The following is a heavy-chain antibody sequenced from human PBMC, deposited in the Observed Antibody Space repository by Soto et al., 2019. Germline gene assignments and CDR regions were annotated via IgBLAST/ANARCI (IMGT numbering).Heavy chain of an antibody. CDR2: INYSGST. CDR1: GGSISSRSSY. V-gene: IGHV4-39*01. D-gene: IGHD3-3*01. CDR3: AKTGFWSDYRVADY. J-gene: IGHJ4*02. Sequence: SETLSLTCTVSGGSISSRSSYWGWIRQPPGKGLEWIGSINYSGSTYYNPSLKSRITISVDTSKNQFSLKLSSVTAADTAVYFCAKTGFWSDYRVADYWGLGTLVTVSS.